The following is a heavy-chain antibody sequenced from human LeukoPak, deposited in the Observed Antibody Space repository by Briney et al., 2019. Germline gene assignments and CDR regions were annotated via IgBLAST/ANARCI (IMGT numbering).Heavy chain of an antibody. D-gene: IGHD6-13*01. Sequence: PGGSLRLSCAASGFTFSSYAMHWVRQAPGKGLEWVAVISYGGSNKYYADSVKGRFTISRDNSKNTLYLQMNSLRAEDTAVYYCAMPSGDYSSSWYGIDYWGQGTLVTVSS. CDR2: ISYGGSNK. V-gene: IGHV3-30*04. CDR3: AMPSGDYSSSWYGIDY. J-gene: IGHJ4*02. CDR1: GFTFSSYA.